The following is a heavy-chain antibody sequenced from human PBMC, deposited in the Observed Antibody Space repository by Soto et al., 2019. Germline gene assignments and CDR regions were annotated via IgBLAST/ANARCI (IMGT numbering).Heavy chain of an antibody. V-gene: IGHV3-33*03. CDR1: GFTFSSYA. CDR2: IWYDGSDK. D-gene: IGHD4-17*01. CDR3: AKTDYGGIDY. Sequence: GGSLRLSCAASGFTFSSYAMHWVRQAPGKGLEWVAVIWYDGSDKYYADSVKGRFTISRDNSKNTLYLQMNSLRAADTAVYYCAKTDYGGIDYWGQGTLVTVSS. J-gene: IGHJ4*02.